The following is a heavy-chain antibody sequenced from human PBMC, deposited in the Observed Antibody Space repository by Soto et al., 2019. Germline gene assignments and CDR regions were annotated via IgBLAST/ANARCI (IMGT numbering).Heavy chain of an antibody. CDR3: ARDRYDSSGYYY. J-gene: IGHJ4*02. D-gene: IGHD3-22*01. CDR2: IVVGSGNT. Sequence: ASVKVSCKASGFTFTSSAVQWVRQARGQRLEWIGWIVVGSGNTNYAQKFQEGVTITRDMSTSTAYMELRSLRSDDTAVYYCARDRYDSSGYYYWGQGTLVTVSS. V-gene: IGHV1-58*01. CDR1: GFTFTSSA.